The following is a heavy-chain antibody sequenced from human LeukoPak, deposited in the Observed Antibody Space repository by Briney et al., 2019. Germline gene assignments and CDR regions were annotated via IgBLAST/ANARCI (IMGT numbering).Heavy chain of an antibody. CDR1: GGSISSSSDY. Sequence: PSETLSLTCTVSGGSISSSSDYWSWIRQPPGKGLEWIGEINHSGSTNYNPSLKSRVTISIDTSKNQFSLKLSSVTAADTAVYYCAREWGPTQLTGSFDPWGQGTLVTVSS. CDR2: INHSGST. V-gene: IGHV4-39*07. D-gene: IGHD1-14*01. CDR3: AREWGPTQLTGSFDP. J-gene: IGHJ5*02.